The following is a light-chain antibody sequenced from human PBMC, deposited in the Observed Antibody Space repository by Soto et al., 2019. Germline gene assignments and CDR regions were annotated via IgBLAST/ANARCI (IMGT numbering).Light chain of an antibody. V-gene: IGKV4-1*01. CDR3: QQYYSSWT. CDR2: WAS. CDR1: QSVLYSSNNKNY. J-gene: IGKJ1*01. Sequence: DIVMTQSPDSLAVSLGERATINCKSSQSVLYSSNNKNYLAWYQQRPRQPPKLLIYWASTRESGVPDRFSGSGSGTDFPLTISSLQADDVAVYYCQQYYSSWTFGQGTKVEI.